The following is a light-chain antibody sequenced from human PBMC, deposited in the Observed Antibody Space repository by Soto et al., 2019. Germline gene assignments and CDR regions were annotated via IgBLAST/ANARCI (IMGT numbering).Light chain of an antibody. CDR1: SSDVGGYNC. V-gene: IGLV2-8*01. CDR3: SSYAGSNTVL. J-gene: IGLJ2*01. CDR2: EVT. Sequence: QSALTQPPSASGSPRQSVTISCTGTSSDVGGYNCVSWYQQHPGKAPQLMIYEVTKRPSGVPDRFSGSKSGNTASLTVSGLQAEDEADYYCSSYAGSNTVLFGGGTKLTVL.